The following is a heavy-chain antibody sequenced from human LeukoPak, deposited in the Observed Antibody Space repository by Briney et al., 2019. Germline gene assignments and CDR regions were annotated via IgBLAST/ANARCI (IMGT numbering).Heavy chain of an antibody. D-gene: IGHD1-26*01. J-gene: IGHJ4*02. CDR3: VKDLGKRSGSYPRELGFDY. CDR1: GFTFSSYA. V-gene: IGHV3-64D*06. CDR2: ISSNGGST. Sequence: GGSLRLSCSASGFTFSSYAMHWVRQAPGKGLEYVSAISSNGGSTYYADSVKGRFTIYRDNSKNTLYLQMSSLRAEDTAVYYCVKDLGKRSGSYPRELGFDYWGLGTLVTVSS.